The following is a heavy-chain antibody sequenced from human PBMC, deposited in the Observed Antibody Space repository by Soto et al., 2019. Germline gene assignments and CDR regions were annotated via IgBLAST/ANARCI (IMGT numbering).Heavy chain of an antibody. CDR3: AKVSLGATTITDFYYYGLDV. J-gene: IGHJ6*02. Sequence: GWYLRLSCAASAFTFTSYALNWFRQAPLNVMEWVSGISGSGGNTYHADSVKGRFTFSRDNSKNMLWLQMNSLRVEDTAVYYCAKVSLGATTITDFYYYGLDVWGQGTTVTVSS. V-gene: IGHV3-23*01. CDR1: AFTFTSYA. CDR2: ISGSGGNT. D-gene: IGHD1-26*01.